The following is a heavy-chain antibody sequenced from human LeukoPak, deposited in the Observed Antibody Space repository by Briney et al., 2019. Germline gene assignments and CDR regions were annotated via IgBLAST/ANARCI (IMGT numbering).Heavy chain of an antibody. Sequence: ASVKVSCKASGYTFTSYDINWVRQATGQGLEWMGWMNPNSGNTGYAQKFQGRVTITTDESTSTAYMELSSLRSEDTAVYYCGRAPGQQLVLTIWGQGTLVTVSS. CDR3: GRAPGQQLVLTI. CDR1: GYTFTSYD. V-gene: IGHV1-8*03. CDR2: MNPNSGNT. D-gene: IGHD6-13*01. J-gene: IGHJ4*02.